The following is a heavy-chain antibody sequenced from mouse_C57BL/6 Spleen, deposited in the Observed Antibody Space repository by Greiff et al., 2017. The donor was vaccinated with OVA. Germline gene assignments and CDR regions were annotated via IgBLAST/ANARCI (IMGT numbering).Heavy chain of an antibody. D-gene: IGHD1-2*01. CDR3: ARGVLRPYWYFDV. CDR1: GYTFTSYW. V-gene: IGHV1-69*01. Sequence: QVQLQQPGAELVMPGASVKLSCKASGYTFTSYWMHWVKQRPGQGLEWIGEIDPSASYTNYNQKFKGKSTLTVDKSSSTAYMQLSSLTSEDSAVYYCARGVLRPYWYFDVWGTGTTVTVSS. J-gene: IGHJ1*03. CDR2: IDPSASYT.